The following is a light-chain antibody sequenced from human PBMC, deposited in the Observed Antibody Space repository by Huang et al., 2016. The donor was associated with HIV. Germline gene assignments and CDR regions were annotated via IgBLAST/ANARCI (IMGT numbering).Light chain of an antibody. V-gene: IGKV3-15*01. CDR3: QQFNNWPYT. CDR2: GAS. CDR1: QNVGSN. Sequence: DILMTQSPATLSVSPGERATLSCRAIQNVGSNLAWYQQKPGQAPRLLIYGASTRATGIPSRLSGSGSGTEFTLTISRLQSEDFAVYFCQQFNNWPYTFGQGTKLEIK. J-gene: IGKJ2*01.